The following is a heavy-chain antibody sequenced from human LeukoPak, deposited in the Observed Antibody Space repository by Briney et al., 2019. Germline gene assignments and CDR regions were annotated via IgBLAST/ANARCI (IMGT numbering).Heavy chain of an antibody. CDR2: MNPNSGNT. CDR3: ARGGGSNLDAFDI. CDR1: VYTCTSYD. J-gene: IGHJ3*02. Sequence: ASVKVSCKASVYTCTSYDINWVRQATGQGLEWMGWMNPNSGNTGYAQKFQGRITMTRNTSISTAYMELSSLRSEDTAVYYCARGGGSNLDAFDIWGQGTMVTVSS. V-gene: IGHV1-8*01. D-gene: IGHD3-16*01.